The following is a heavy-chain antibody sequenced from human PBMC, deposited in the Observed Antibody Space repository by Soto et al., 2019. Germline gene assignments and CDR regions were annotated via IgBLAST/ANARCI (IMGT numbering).Heavy chain of an antibody. J-gene: IGHJ6*02. CDR2: IIPIFGTA. D-gene: IGHD1-1*01. CDR3: ATVERASFNYYYYGMDV. Sequence: SVKVSCKASGGTFSSYAISWVRQAPGQGLEWMGGIIPIFGTANYAQKFQGRVTITADESTSTAYMELSSLRSEDTAVYYCATVERASFNYYYYGMDVWGQGTTVTVSS. CDR1: GGTFSSYA. V-gene: IGHV1-69*13.